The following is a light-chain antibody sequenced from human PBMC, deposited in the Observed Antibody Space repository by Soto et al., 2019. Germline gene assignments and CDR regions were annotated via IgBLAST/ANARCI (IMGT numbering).Light chain of an antibody. J-gene: IGKJ1*01. CDR3: QQYNSYST. CDR1: QSISSW. Sequence: DIQMTQSPSTLSASVGDRVTITCRASQSISSWVAWYQQKPGKAPKLLSYKASSLESRVPSRFSGSGSGTEFTLTISSLQPDDFATYYCQQYNSYSTFGQGTKVDI. V-gene: IGKV1-5*03. CDR2: KAS.